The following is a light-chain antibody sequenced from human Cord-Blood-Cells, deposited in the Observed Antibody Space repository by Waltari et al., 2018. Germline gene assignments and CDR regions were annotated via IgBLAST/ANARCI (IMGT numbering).Light chain of an antibody. J-gene: IGLJ2*01. CDR2: QDS. V-gene: IGLV3-1*01. Sequence: SYELTQPPSVSVSPGQPASIPCSGDKLGDKYACWYPQKPGQSPVLVIYQDSKRPSGIPERFSGSNSGNTATLTISGTQAMDEADYYCQAWDSSTAVFGGGTKLTVL. CDR3: QAWDSSTAV. CDR1: KLGDKY.